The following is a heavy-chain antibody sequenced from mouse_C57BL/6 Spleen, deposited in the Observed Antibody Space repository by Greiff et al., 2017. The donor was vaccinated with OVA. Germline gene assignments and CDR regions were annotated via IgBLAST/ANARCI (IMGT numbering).Heavy chain of an antibody. CDR2: ISGGGGNT. D-gene: IGHD2-3*01. Sequence: EVKLVESGGGLVKPGGSLKLSCAASGFTFSSYTMSWVRQTPETRLEWVATISGGGGNTYYPDSVKGRFTISRDNAKNTLYLQMSSLRSEDTALYYCARRLYDGYGWYVDVWGTGTTVTVSS. CDR3: ARRLYDGYGWYVDV. J-gene: IGHJ1*03. V-gene: IGHV5-9*01. CDR1: GFTFSSYT.